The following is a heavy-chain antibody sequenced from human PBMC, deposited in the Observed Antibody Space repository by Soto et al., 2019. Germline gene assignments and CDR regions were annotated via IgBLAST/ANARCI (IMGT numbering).Heavy chain of an antibody. Sequence: GGSLRLSCAASGFTFSSYSMNWVRQAPGKGLEWVSYISSSSSTIYYADSVKGRFTISRDNAKNSLYLQMNSLRDEDTAVYYCARVAYDSSGYDAFDIWGQGTMVTV. J-gene: IGHJ3*02. CDR1: GFTFSSYS. CDR2: ISSSSSTI. CDR3: ARVAYDSSGYDAFDI. V-gene: IGHV3-48*02. D-gene: IGHD3-22*01.